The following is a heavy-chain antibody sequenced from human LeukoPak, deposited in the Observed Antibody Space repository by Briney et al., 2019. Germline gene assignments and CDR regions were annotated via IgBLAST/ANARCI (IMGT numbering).Heavy chain of an antibody. Sequence: GRSLRLSCAASGFTFSGSAMHWVRQASGKGLEWVGRIRSKANSYATAYAASVKGRFTISRDDSKNTAYLQMNSLKTEDTAVYYCTRGYDILTGSPSDYYYYGMDVWGQGTTVTVSS. CDR1: GFTFSGSA. J-gene: IGHJ6*02. D-gene: IGHD3-9*01. CDR2: IRSKANSYAT. V-gene: IGHV3-73*01. CDR3: TRGYDILTGSPSDYYYYGMDV.